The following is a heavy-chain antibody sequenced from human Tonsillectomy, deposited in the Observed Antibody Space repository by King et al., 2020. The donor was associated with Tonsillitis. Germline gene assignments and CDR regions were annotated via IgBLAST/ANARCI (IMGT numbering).Heavy chain of an antibody. D-gene: IGHD6-6*01. CDR2: ISYDESNK. J-gene: IGHJ6*03. V-gene: IGHV3-30*03. Sequence: VQLVESGGGVVQPGRSLRLSCAASGFTFSSFGMHWVRQAPGKGLEWVAVISYDESNKYYADSVKGRFTISRDNSKNTLYLQMNSLRPEDTAVYYWARGISSSGYYYYYMDVWGKGTTVTVSS. CDR1: GFTFSSFG. CDR3: ARGISSSGYYYYYMDV.